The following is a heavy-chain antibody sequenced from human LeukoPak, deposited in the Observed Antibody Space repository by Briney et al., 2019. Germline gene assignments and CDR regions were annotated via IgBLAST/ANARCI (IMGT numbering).Heavy chain of an antibody. J-gene: IGHJ4*02. D-gene: IGHD3-22*01. V-gene: IGHV4-34*01. Sequence: SETLSLTCAVYGGSFSGYYWSWVRQPPEKGLEWIGEINHSGSTNYNPSLKSRVTISVDTSKNQFSLELTSVTAADTAVYCCARRRYDASGYYPSRGRYFDYWGQGTLVTVSS. CDR1: GGSFSGYY. CDR2: INHSGST. CDR3: ARRRYDASGYYPSRGRYFDY.